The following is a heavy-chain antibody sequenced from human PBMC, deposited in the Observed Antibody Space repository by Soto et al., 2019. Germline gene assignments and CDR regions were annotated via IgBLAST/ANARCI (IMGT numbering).Heavy chain of an antibody. CDR3: ARKRVQYDSSNRDYYYYGMDV. J-gene: IGHJ6*02. D-gene: IGHD3-3*01. CDR1: GGSISSYY. Sequence: SETLSLTCTVSGGSISSYYWSWIRQPPGKGLEWIGYIYYSGSTNYNPSLKSRVTISVDTSKNQFSLKLSSVTAADTAVYYCARKRVQYDSSNRDYYYYGMDVWGQGTTVTVSS. CDR2: IYYSGST. V-gene: IGHV4-59*01.